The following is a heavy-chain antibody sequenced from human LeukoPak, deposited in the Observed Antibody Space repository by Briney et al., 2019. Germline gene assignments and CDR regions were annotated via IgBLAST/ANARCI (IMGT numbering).Heavy chain of an antibody. V-gene: IGHV4-38-2*02. CDR2: VVHSGST. Sequence: SETLSLTCTVSGYSISSGYYWGWIRQPPGKGLEWIGSVVHSGSTNYNPSLKSRVTISVDTSKNQFSLKLSSVTAADTAVYYCARLSPPTRHFYSYYMDVWGKGTTVTVSS. J-gene: IGHJ6*03. CDR3: ARLSPPTRHFYSYYMDV. CDR1: GYSISSGYY. D-gene: IGHD6-6*01.